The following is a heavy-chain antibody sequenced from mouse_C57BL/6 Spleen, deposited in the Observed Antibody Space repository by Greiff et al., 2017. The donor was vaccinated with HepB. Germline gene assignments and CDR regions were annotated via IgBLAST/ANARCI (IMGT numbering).Heavy chain of an antibody. CDR2: INPNNGGT. D-gene: IGHD1-1*01. CDR1: GYTFTDYN. J-gene: IGHJ1*03. V-gene: IGHV1-18*01. CDR3: ARPAITTVARYFDV. Sequence: EVQVVESGPELVKPGASVKIPCKASGYTFTDYNMDWVKQSHGKSLEWIGDINPNNGGTIYNQKFKGKATLTVDKSSSTAYMELRSLTSEDTAVYYCARPAITTVARYFDVWGTGTTVTVSS.